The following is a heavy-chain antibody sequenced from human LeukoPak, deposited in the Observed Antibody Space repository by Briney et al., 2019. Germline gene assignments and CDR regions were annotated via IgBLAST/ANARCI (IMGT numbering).Heavy chain of an antibody. CDR2: IRSKANSYAT. J-gene: IGHJ4*02. Sequence: GGSLRLSCAASGFTFSGSAIHWVRQASGKGLEWVGRIRSKANSYATSSAASVKGRFTISRDDSKNTAYLQMNSLKTEDTAVYHCTRDYGVLFDYWGQGTLVTVS. D-gene: IGHD4-17*01. CDR3: TRDYGVLFDY. CDR1: GFTFSGSA. V-gene: IGHV3-73*01.